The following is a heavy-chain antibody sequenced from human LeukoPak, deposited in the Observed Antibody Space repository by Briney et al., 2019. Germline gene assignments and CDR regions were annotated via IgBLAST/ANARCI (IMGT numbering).Heavy chain of an antibody. J-gene: IGHJ6*02. Sequence: PSGTLSLTCAVSGGSISSSNWWSWVRQPPGKGLEWIGEIYHSGSTNYNPSLKSRVTISVDKSKNQFSLKLSSVTAADTAVYYCARDLSKYQLLGGSIGMDVWGQGTTVTVSS. CDR3: ARDLSKYQLLGGSIGMDV. D-gene: IGHD2-2*01. CDR2: IYHSGST. V-gene: IGHV4-4*02. CDR1: GGSISSSNW.